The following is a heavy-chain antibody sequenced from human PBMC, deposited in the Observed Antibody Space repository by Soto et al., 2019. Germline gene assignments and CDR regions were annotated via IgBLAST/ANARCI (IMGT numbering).Heavy chain of an antibody. D-gene: IGHD3-10*01. J-gene: IGHJ4*02. V-gene: IGHV3-48*04. CDR3: ARGRTKDTLAYGEE. CDR1: GFTFSTYS. CDR2: ISSISSRR. Sequence: EVQLVESGGGLVQPGGSLRLSCAASGFTFSTYSIYWVRQAPGKGLEWLSYISSISSRRAYVDFVNGRFSISRDNAKNSLYLQMNSLRAEDTAVYYCARGRTKDTLAYGEEWGQGTLVTVSS.